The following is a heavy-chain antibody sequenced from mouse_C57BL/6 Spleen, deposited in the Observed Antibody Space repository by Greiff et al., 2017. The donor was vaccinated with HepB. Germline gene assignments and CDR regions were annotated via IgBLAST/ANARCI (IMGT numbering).Heavy chain of an antibody. J-gene: IGHJ4*01. D-gene: IGHD2-4*01. CDR1: GFTFSDFY. Sequence: EVKLVESGGGLVQSGRSLRLSCATSGFTFSDFYMEWVRQAPGKGLEWIAASRNKANDYTTEYSASVKGRFIVSRDTSQSILYLQMNALRAEDTAIYYCAREDYDYDGAMDYWGQGTSVTVSS. CDR2: SRNKANDYTT. CDR3: AREDYDYDGAMDY. V-gene: IGHV7-1*01.